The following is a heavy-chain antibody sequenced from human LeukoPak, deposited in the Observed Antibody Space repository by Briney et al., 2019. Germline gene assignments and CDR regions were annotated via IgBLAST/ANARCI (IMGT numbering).Heavy chain of an antibody. V-gene: IGHV3-74*01. J-gene: IGHJ4*02. CDR1: GFTFSSYW. Sequence: GGSLRLSCAASGFTFSSYWMHWVRQAPGKGLVWVSRINSDGSTTSYADSVKGRFTISRDNAKNTLYLRMNSLRAEDTAVYYCARDSIAAAGDLDYWGQGTLVTVSS. D-gene: IGHD6-13*01. CDR2: INSDGSTT. CDR3: ARDSIAAAGDLDY.